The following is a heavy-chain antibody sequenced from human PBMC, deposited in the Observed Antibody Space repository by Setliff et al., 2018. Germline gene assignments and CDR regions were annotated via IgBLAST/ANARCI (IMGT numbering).Heavy chain of an antibody. J-gene: IGHJ4*02. Sequence: SETLSLTCTVSGGSISSGDYYWSWIRQPPGKGLEWIGYIYSSGSTYYNPSLKSRVSISVDTSKNQFSLKLSSVTAADTAVYYCARESRYYYDNLGTLDYWGQGTLVTVLL. V-gene: IGHV4-30-4*08. CDR1: GGSISSGDYY. CDR2: IYSSGST. CDR3: ARESRYYYDNLGTLDY. D-gene: IGHD3-22*01.